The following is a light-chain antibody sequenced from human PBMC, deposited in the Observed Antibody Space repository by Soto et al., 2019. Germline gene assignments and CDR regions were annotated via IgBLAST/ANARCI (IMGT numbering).Light chain of an antibody. CDR2: EVT. V-gene: IGLV2-14*01. Sequence: QSALTQPASVSGSPGQSITISCSGTSSDVGAHDFVSWYQHHPDKAPKVIIFEVTKRPSGVSDRFSGSKTGNTASQTISGLQAEDEADYYCNSYALSKTVIFGGGTKLTAL. J-gene: IGLJ2*01. CDR1: SSDVGAHDF. CDR3: NSYALSKTVI.